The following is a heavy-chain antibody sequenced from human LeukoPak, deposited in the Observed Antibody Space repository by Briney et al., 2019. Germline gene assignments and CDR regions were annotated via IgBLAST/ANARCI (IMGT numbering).Heavy chain of an antibody. D-gene: IGHD6-13*01. V-gene: IGHV3-30*01. CDR2: ISHDGSNK. CDR1: GFTFSNYA. CDR3: AASPKYSSSWYEYFEH. J-gene: IGHJ1*01. Sequence: PGGSLRLSCAASGFTFSNYAVHWVRQAPGKGLEWVAVISHDGSNKYYADSVKGRFTISRGNSMNTLFLQMNSLRAEDTAMYYCAASPKYSSSWYEYFEHWGQGALVTVSS.